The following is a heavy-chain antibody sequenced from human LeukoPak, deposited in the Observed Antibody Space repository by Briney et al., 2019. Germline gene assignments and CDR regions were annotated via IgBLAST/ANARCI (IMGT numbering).Heavy chain of an antibody. CDR1: GYTFTSYY. D-gene: IGHD3-22*01. Sequence: ASVKVSCKASGYTFTSYYMHWVRQAPGQGLEWMGIINPSGGSTSYAQKFQGRVTMTRDMSTSTVYMELSSLRSGDTAVYYCARDRTMIATFDYWGQGTLVTVSS. V-gene: IGHV1-46*01. CDR2: INPSGGST. CDR3: ARDRTMIATFDY. J-gene: IGHJ4*02.